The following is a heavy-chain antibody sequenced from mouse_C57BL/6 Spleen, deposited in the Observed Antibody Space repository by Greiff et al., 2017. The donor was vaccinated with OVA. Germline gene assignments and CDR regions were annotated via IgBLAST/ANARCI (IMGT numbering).Heavy chain of an antibody. V-gene: IGHV5-6*01. Sequence: EVQLVESGGDLVKPGGSLKLSCAASGFTFSSYGMSWVRQTPDKRLEWVATISSGGSYTYYPDSVKGRFTISRDNAKNTLYLQMSSLKSEDTAMYYCARPDYYGSSYVDYWGQGTTLTVSS. CDR1: GFTFSSYG. CDR2: ISSGGSYT. CDR3: ARPDYYGSSYVDY. D-gene: IGHD1-1*01. J-gene: IGHJ2*01.